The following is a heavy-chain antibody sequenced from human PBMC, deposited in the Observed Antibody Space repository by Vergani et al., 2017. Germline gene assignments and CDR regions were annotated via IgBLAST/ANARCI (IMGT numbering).Heavy chain of an antibody. CDR2: ISVSGGST. CDR3: AKANPRNSGYDYLYYYHAVDV. CDR1: GFTFNHYA. D-gene: IGHD5-12*01. Sequence: EVQLLESGGDLLQPGGSLRLSCAASGFTFNHYAMNWVRQAPGKGLEWVSVISVSGGSTYYAGSGKGRFTISRDSSKNTLYLQMNSLSAGDTAVYYCAKANPRNSGYDYLYYYHAVDVWGQGTTVTVSS. J-gene: IGHJ6*02. V-gene: IGHV3-23*01.